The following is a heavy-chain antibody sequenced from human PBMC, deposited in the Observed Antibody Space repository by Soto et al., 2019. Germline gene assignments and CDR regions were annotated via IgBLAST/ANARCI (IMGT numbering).Heavy chain of an antibody. CDR1: GVSITTENHY. CDR2: VSFSWNT. J-gene: IGHJ5*02. CDR3: ARSVFP. V-gene: IGHV4-30-4*01. Sequence: PSETLSLTCTVSGVSITTENHYWSWIRQSPGKGLEWIAYVSFSWNTYYNPSLKSRVSVSADTCKNQFSLELKSVTAADTAVYYCARSVFPWGQGTLVTVSS.